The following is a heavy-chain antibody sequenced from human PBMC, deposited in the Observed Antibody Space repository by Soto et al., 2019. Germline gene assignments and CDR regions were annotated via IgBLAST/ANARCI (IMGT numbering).Heavy chain of an antibody. CDR1: GGSISSYY. J-gene: IGHJ4*02. Sequence: SETLSLTCTVPGGSISSYYWSWIRQPPGKGLEWIGYIYYSGSTNYNPSLKSRVTISVDTSKNQFSLKLSSVTAADTAVYYCARHGGYSYENYFDYWAQGTLVTVSS. CDR2: IYYSGST. CDR3: ARHGGYSYENYFDY. D-gene: IGHD5-18*01. V-gene: IGHV4-59*08.